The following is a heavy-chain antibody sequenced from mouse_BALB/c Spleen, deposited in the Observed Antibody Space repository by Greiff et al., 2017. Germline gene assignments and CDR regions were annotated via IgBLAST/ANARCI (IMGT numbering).Heavy chain of an antibody. V-gene: IGHV1-54*03. J-gene: IGHJ3*01. Sequence: QVQLQQSGAELVRPGTSVKVSCKASGYAFTNYLIEWVKQRPGQGLEWIGVINPGSGGTNYNEKFKGKATLTADKSSSTAYMQLSSLTSDDSAVYFCAKSMITTRPFAYWGQGTLVTVSA. CDR2: INPGSGGT. CDR1: GYAFTNYL. D-gene: IGHD2-4*01. CDR3: AKSMITTRPFAY.